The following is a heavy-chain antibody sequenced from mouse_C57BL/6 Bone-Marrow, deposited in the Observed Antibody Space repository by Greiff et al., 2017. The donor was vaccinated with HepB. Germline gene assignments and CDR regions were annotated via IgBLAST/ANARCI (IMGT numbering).Heavy chain of an antibody. D-gene: IGHD1-1*01. Sequence: VQLQQSGAELARPGASVKLSCKAPGYTFTSYGISWVKQRTGQGLEWIGEIYPRSGNTYYNEKFKGKATLTADKSSSTAYMELRSLTSEDSAVYFCARKSITTVVEDYYAMDYWGQGTSVTVSS. J-gene: IGHJ4*01. CDR2: IYPRSGNT. CDR3: ARKSITTVVEDYYAMDY. V-gene: IGHV1-81*01. CDR1: GYTFTSYG.